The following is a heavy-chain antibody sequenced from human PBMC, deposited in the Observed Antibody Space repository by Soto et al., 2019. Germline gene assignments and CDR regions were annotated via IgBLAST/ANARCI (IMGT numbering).Heavy chain of an antibody. CDR1: GGTFKTYT. D-gene: IGHD1-26*01. J-gene: IGHJ4*02. V-gene: IGHV1-69*06. Sequence: QVQLVQSGAEVKKPGSSVKVSCEASGGTFKTYTINWVRRAPGQGLEWIGQIIPMYDSANYAQSFQDRVTISADKSTNTAYMELSSLRSEETALYYCATWRTYSGSYCFDYWGQGTLVSVSS. CDR2: IIPMYDSA. CDR3: ATWRTYSGSYCFDY.